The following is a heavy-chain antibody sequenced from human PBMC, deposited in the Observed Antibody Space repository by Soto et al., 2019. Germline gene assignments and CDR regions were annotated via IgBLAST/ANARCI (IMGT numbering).Heavy chain of an antibody. J-gene: IGHJ4*02. V-gene: IGHV3-7*05. CDR1: GFTFSSYW. Sequence: GGSLRLSCAASGFTFSSYWMSWVRQAPGKGLEWVANIKQDGSEKYYVDSVKGRFTISRDNAKNSLYLQMNSLRAEDTAVYYCARDIVLMVYAQGAVDYWGQGTLVTVSS. CDR2: IKQDGSEK. CDR3: ARDIVLMVYAQGAVDY. D-gene: IGHD2-8*01.